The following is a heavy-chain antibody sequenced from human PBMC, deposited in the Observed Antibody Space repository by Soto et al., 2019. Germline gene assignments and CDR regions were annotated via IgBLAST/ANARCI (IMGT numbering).Heavy chain of an antibody. V-gene: IGHV3-23*01. CDR1: GFTFSSYA. D-gene: IGHD3-22*01. CDR2: ISSSGVST. CDR3: AKYQPMTQPRPYFDY. Sequence: EVKLLESGGDLIQPGGSLRLSCAASGFTFSSYAMSWVRQAPGKGLGWVSAISSSGVSTFYADSVKGRFTISRDNSRNTLYLQMNSLRAEDTAIYYCAKYQPMTQPRPYFDYWGQGTLVTVSS. J-gene: IGHJ4*02.